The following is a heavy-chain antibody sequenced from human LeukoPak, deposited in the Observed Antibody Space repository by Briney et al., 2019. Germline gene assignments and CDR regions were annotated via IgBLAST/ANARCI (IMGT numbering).Heavy chain of an antibody. J-gene: IGHJ4*02. D-gene: IGHD6-19*01. CDR3: ARASPYGSGWYGTWGFADY. V-gene: IGHV4-38-2*01. CDR2: IYHSGST. Sequence: PSETLSLTCAVSAYSISSDYYWGWIRQPPGKGLEWIGSIYHSGSTYYNPSLKSRVTISVDTSKNQFSLKLSSVTAADTAVYYCARASPYGSGWYGTWGFADYWGQGTLVTVSS. CDR1: AYSISSDYY.